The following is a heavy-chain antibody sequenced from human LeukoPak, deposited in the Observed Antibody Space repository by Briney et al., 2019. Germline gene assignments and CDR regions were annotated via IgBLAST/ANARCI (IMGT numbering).Heavy chain of an antibody. Sequence: GSLRLSCAASGFTFSSYAMSWVRQAPGKGLEWVSAISGSGGSTYYADSVKGRFTISRDNSKNTLYLQMNSLRAEDTAVYYCARGGFLEWLLTRPFDYWGQGTLVTVSS. CDR2: ISGSGGST. J-gene: IGHJ4*02. CDR3: ARGGFLEWLLTRPFDY. D-gene: IGHD3-3*01. V-gene: IGHV3-23*01. CDR1: GFTFSSYA.